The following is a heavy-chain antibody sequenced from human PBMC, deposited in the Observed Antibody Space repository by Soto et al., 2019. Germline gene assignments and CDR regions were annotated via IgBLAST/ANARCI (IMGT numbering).Heavy chain of an antibody. V-gene: IGHV3-33*05. J-gene: IGHJ3*02. D-gene: IGHD2-2*01. CDR3: ARDPLSTLGSFDI. CDR1: GFTFSMYG. CDR2: VSYDGHNK. Sequence: QVQLVESGGGVVQPWRSQRRSCAASGFTFSMYGMHWVRQAAGKGLEWMATVSYDGHNKYYADSVRGRFTISRDKSKNMVYLQMTSLRAADTTVYYCARDPLSTLGSFDIWGRGTMVNVSS.